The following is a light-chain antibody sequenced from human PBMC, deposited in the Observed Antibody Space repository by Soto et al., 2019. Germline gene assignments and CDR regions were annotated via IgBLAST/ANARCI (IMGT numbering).Light chain of an antibody. CDR3: AAWDDSLSGLV. V-gene: IGLV1-47*01. CDR1: SSNIGRNS. J-gene: IGLJ1*01. CDR2: QND. Sequence: QSVLTQPRSASWTPGQRVTISCSGSSSNIGRNSVYWYQQLPGTAPKLLIYQNDQRPSGVPDRFSGSRSGTSASLAISGLRSEDADDYYCAAWDDSLSGLVFGTGTKVTVL.